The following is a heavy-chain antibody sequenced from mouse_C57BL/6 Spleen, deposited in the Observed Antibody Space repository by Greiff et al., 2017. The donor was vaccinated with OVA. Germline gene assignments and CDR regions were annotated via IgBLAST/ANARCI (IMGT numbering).Heavy chain of an antibody. J-gene: IGHJ3*01. V-gene: IGHV1-26*01. CDR3: ARSVQLRLRFAWFAY. Sequence: EVQLQQSGPELVKPGASVKISCKASGYTFTDYYMNWVKQSHGKSLEWIGDINPNNGGTSYNQKFKGKATLTVDKSSSTAYMELRSLTSEDSAVYYCARSVQLRLRFAWFAYWGQGTLVTVSA. CDR2: INPNNGGT. D-gene: IGHD3-2*02. CDR1: GYTFTDYY.